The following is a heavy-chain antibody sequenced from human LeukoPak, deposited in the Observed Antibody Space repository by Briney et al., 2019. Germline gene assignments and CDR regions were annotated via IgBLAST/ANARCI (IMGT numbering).Heavy chain of an antibody. J-gene: IGHJ6*02. D-gene: IGHD2-2*01. CDR1: GGTFSSYA. V-gene: IGHV1-69*13. Sequence: GASVKVSCKASGGTFSSYAISWVRQAPGQGLEWMGGIIPIFGTANYAQKLQGRVTITADESTSTAYMELSSLRSEDTAVYYCARGPLGVVVPAAMLGGGMDVWGQGTTVTVSS. CDR2: IIPIFGTA. CDR3: ARGPLGVVVPAAMLGGGMDV.